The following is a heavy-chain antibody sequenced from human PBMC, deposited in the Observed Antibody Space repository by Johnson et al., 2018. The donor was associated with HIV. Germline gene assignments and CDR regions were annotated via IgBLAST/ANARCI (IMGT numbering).Heavy chain of an antibody. J-gene: IGHJ3*02. CDR3: ALSYSLDAFDI. V-gene: IGHV3-30-3*01. Sequence: QVPLVESGGGVVQPGRSLRLSCAASGFTFSSYAMHWVRQAPGKGLEWVAVISYDGSNKYYADSVKGRFTISRDNSKNTLYLQMNSLKTEDTAVYYCALSYSLDAFDIWGQGTMVTVSS. CDR1: GFTFSSYA. D-gene: IGHD2-21*01. CDR2: ISYDGSNK.